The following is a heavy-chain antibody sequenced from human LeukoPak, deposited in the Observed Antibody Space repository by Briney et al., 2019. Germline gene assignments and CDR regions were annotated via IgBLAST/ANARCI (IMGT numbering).Heavy chain of an antibody. CDR3: ARGSIKSGSYPPLFY. Sequence: VTSVKVSCKASGGTFSSYAISWVRQAPGQGVEWMGGIIPIFGTANYAQKFQGRVTITTDESTSTAYMELSSLRSEDTAVYYCARGSIKSGSYPPLFYWGQGTLVTVSS. D-gene: IGHD1-26*01. CDR2: IIPIFGTA. CDR1: GGTFSSYA. V-gene: IGHV1-69*05. J-gene: IGHJ4*02.